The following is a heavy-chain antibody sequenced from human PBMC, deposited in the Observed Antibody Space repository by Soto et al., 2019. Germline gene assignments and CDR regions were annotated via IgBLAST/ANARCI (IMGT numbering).Heavy chain of an antibody. D-gene: IGHD3-22*01. V-gene: IGHV1-69*12. Sequence: QVQLVQSGAEVKKPGSSVKVSCKASGGTFSSYAISWVRQAPGQGLEWMGGIIPIFGTANYAQKFQGRVTITADESTSTAYMELSSLRSEDTAVYYCANTNYYDSSGYYGWFDPWGQGTLVTVSS. CDR3: ANTNYYDSSGYYGWFDP. CDR2: IIPIFGTA. J-gene: IGHJ5*02. CDR1: GGTFSSYA.